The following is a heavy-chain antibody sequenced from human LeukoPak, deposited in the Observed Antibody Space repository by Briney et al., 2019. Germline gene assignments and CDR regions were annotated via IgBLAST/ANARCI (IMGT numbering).Heavy chain of an antibody. J-gene: IGHJ4*02. D-gene: IGHD2-2*01. V-gene: IGHV1-2*02. CDR2: INPNSGGT. CDR3: ARVQRYCSSTSCYQNFDY. CDR1: GYTFTGYY. Sequence: ASVKVSCKASGYTFTGYYMHWVRQAPGQGLEWMGWINPNSGGTNYAQKFQGRVTMTRDTSISTAYMELSRLRSDDTAVYYCARVQRYCSSTSCYQNFDYWGQGTLVTVSS.